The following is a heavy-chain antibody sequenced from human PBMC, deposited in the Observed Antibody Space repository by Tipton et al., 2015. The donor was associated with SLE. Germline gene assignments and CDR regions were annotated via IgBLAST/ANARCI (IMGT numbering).Heavy chain of an antibody. D-gene: IGHD3-3*01. CDR3: SRVRSIFGVVIIDY. CDR1: GGSISSYY. V-gene: IGHV4-4*08. J-gene: IGHJ4*02. CDR2: SYTSGGT. Sequence: TLSLTCTVSGGSISSYYWSWIRQPPGKGLEWIGYSYTSGGTNYNPSLKSRFPISVDTSKNQFSLKLSSVTAADTAVYYCSRVRSIFGVVIIDYWGQGALVTVSS.